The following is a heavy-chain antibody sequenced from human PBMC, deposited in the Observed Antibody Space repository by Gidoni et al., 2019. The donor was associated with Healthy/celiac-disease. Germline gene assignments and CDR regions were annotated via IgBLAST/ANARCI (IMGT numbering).Heavy chain of an antibody. CDR1: GGSFSGYY. V-gene: IGHV4-34*01. Sequence: QVQLQQWCAGLLKPSETLYLTCAVYGGSFSGYYWSWIRQPPGKGLEWIGELKHSGSTNYNPSLKSRVTISVDTSKNQFSLKLSSVTAADTAVYYCARGKGGYSYGYCWFDPWGQVTLVTVSS. CDR2: LKHSGST. D-gene: IGHD5-18*01. J-gene: IGHJ5*02. CDR3: ARGKGGYSYGYCWFDP.